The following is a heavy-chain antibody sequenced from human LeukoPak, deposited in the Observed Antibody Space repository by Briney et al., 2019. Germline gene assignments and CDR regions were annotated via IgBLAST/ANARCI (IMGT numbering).Heavy chain of an antibody. CDR2: MKQDGSEK. Sequence: GGSLRLSCVVSGFTFSSYWMSWVRQAPGQGLEWVANMKQDGSEKYYVDSVKGRFTISRDNAKNSLYLQMNSLRAEDTAVYYCARAPYYSHVEFYFDYWGQGTLVTVSS. D-gene: IGHD3-22*01. CDR1: GFTFSSYW. CDR3: ARAPYYSHVEFYFDY. J-gene: IGHJ4*02. V-gene: IGHV3-7*03.